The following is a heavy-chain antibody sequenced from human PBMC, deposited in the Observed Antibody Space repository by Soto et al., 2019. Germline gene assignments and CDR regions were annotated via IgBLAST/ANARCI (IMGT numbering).Heavy chain of an antibody. V-gene: IGHV4-31*03. J-gene: IGHJ6*03. CDR2: IYYSGST. Sequence: PSETVSLTCTVSGGSSGSGGYYWSWIRQHPGKGLEWIGYIYYSGSTYYNPSLKSRVTISVDTSKNQFSLTLSSVTAADTATYYCARGCISHWAYFYYMDVRDRATTVTVSS. CDR1: GGSSGSGGYY. CDR3: ARGCISHWAYFYYMDV. D-gene: IGHD2-21*01.